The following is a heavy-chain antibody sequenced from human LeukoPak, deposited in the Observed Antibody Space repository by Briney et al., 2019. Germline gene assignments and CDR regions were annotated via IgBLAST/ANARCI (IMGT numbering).Heavy chain of an antibody. CDR1: GFTFSNAW. CDR2: IKSKTDGGTT. D-gene: IGHD2-2*01. J-gene: IGHJ4*02. V-gene: IGHV3-15*01. CDR3: TTVSQLLLSHFDY. Sequence: GGSLRLSCAASGFTFSNAWMSWVRQAPGKGLEWVGRIKSKTDGGTTDYAAPVKGRFTISRDDSKNTLYLQMNGLKTEDTAVYYCTTVSQLLLSHFDYWGQGTLVTVSS.